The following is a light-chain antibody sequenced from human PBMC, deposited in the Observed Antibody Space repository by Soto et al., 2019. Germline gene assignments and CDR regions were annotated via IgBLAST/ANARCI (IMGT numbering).Light chain of an antibody. J-gene: IGLJ1*01. CDR2: EVS. CDR1: SSDVGGYNY. V-gene: IGLV2-14*01. Sequence: QSALTQAASVSGSPGQSITISCTGTSSDVGGYNYVSWYQQHPGKAPKVMIYEVSNRPSGVSNRFSGSKSGNTASLTISGLQVEDEADYYCSSFTSSGTRVFGTGTKLTVL. CDR3: SSFTSSGTRV.